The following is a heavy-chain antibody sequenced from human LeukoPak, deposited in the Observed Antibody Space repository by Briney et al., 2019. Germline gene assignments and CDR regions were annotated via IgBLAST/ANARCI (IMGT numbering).Heavy chain of an antibody. D-gene: IGHD3-22*01. CDR2: IIPIFGIA. CDR1: GGTFSSYA. CDR3: AKSPSYYDSSGPYYYYYYGMDV. V-gene: IGHV1-69*04. J-gene: IGHJ6*02. Sequence: GSAVKVSCKASGGTFSSYAICWVRQAPGQGLDWMGRIIPIFGIANYAQKFQGRVTITADKSTSTAYMELSSLRSEHTAVYYCAKSPSYYDSSGPYYYYYYGMDVWGQGTPVTVSS.